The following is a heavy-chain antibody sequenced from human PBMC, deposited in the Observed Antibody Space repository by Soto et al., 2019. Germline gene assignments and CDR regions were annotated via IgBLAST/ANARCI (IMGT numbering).Heavy chain of an antibody. D-gene: IGHD4-4*01. CDR2: ISSSSSYI. CDR1: GFTFSSYS. Sequence: GGSLRLSCAASGFTFSSYSMNWVRQAPGKGLEWVSSISSSSSYIYYADSVKGRFTISRDNAKNSLYLQMNSLRAEDTAVYYWAKKNSNYASWFDPWGQGTLVTVSS. J-gene: IGHJ5*02. V-gene: IGHV3-21*01. CDR3: AKKNSNYASWFDP.